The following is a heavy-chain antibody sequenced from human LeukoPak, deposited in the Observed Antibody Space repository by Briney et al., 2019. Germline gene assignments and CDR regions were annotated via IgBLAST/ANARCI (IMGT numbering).Heavy chain of an antibody. CDR2: IRSKTNNYAT. D-gene: IGHD5-12*01. V-gene: IGHV3-73*01. CDR3: SRENIVRSSFHGMDV. Sequence: GGSLRLSCAASGFTFSSYAMSWVRQASGKGLEWVGRIRSKTNNYATAYAASVKGRFTISRDDSKNTAYLQMNSLKTEDTAVYYCSRENIVRSSFHGMDVWGQGTTVTVSS. J-gene: IGHJ6*02. CDR1: GFTFSSYA.